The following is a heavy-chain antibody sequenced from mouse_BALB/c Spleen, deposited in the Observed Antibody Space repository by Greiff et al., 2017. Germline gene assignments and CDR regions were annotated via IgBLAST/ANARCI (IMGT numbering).Heavy chain of an antibody. CDR1: GFSFTSYG. CDR3: ARTDCTYAMDY. Sequence: QVQLQQSGPGLVQPSQSLSITCTASGFSFTSYGVHWVRQSPGKGLEWLGVICNGGSTDYNAAFIYRLSISKDNSKSKVFFKMNSLQANDTAIYYFARTDCTYAMDYWGQGTSVTVSS. J-gene: IGHJ4*01. CDR2: ICNGGST. V-gene: IGHV2-2*02.